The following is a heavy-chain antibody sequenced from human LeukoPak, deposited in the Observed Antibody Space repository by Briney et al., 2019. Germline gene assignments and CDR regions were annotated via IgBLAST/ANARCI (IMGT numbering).Heavy chain of an antibody. D-gene: IGHD6-6*01. Sequence: PSQTLSLTCTVSGGSVTSGGYHWSWIRQHPGKGLEWIGYVYYTGSTYYNPSLRSRVTISPDTSKNQFSLKVSSVTAADTAVYYCARISAGRYGMDVWGQGTTVTVSS. J-gene: IGHJ6*02. CDR3: ARISAGRYGMDV. CDR2: VYYTGST. CDR1: GGSVTSGGYH. V-gene: IGHV4-31*03.